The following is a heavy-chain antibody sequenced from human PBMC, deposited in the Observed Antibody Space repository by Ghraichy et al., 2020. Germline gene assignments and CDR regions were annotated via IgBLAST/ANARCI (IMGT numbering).Heavy chain of an antibody. CDR1: GGSISSVSYY. CDR2: ISYTGST. V-gene: IGHV4-39*01. Sequence: SQTLSHTCTVSGGSISSVSYYWGWVRQPPGRGLEWVAYISYTGSTYYDPSLKSRVTMSVDTSRNQFSLKVNSVTAADTAVYYCARKDYYYYHMDVWGQGTTVTVSS. CDR3: ARKDYYYYHMDV. J-gene: IGHJ6*02.